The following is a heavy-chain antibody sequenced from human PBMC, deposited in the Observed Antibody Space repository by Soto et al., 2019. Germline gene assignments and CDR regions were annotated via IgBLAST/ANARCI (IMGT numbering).Heavy chain of an antibody. CDR3: AKAICTTAIRICGFDY. J-gene: IGHJ4*02. CDR1: GFTFTNYA. V-gene: IGHV3-23*01. Sequence: EVQLLESGGAVVQPGGSLRLSCTASGFTFTNYAMRWVRQAPGEGLEWVSASSGGGGTYYADSVKGRFTISRDDSKNTRYLQRSSLRDEDKAVYYCAKAICTTAIRICGFDYWGQGTLVTVSS. D-gene: IGHD2-2*02. CDR2: SSGGGGT.